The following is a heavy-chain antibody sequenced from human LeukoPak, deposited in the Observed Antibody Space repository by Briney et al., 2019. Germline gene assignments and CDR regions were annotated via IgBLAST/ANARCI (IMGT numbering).Heavy chain of an antibody. CDR3: ARNLLWEI. J-gene: IGHJ4*02. CDR1: GYSISSGYY. V-gene: IGHV4-38-2*02. D-gene: IGHD3-10*01. CDR2: IYHSGSN. Sequence: PSETLSLTCTVSGYSISSGYYWGWIRQPPGKGLEWIGSIYHSGSNYYNPSLKSRVTISVDTSKNQFSLKLSSVTAADTAVYYCARNLLWEIWGQGTLVTVYS.